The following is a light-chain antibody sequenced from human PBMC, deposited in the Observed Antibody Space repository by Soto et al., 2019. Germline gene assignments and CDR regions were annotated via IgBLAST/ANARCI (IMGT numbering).Light chain of an antibody. CDR1: QSVNNNY. V-gene: IGKV3-20*01. J-gene: IGKJ4*01. CDR2: GAS. Sequence: EIVLTQSPGTLSFSPGERATHSCRASQSVNNNYLAWYQQKPGQSPRLLIYGASIRATAIPDRFSGSGSGTDFTLTISRLEPEDSAVYYCQQHSRSITFGGGTKVDI. CDR3: QQHSRSIT.